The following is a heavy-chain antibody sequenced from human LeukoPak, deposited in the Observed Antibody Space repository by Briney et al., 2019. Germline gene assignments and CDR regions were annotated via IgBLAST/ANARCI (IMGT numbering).Heavy chain of an antibody. CDR2: FDPEDGET. J-gene: IGHJ4*02. Sequence: ASVKVSCKVSGYTLTELSMHGVRQAPGKGFEWRGGFDPEDGETIYAQKFQGRVTMTEDTSTDTAYMELSSLRSEDTAVYYCATRGVLRYFDWLFSFWGQGALVTVSS. V-gene: IGHV1-24*01. D-gene: IGHD3-9*01. CDR3: ATRGVLRYFDWLFSF. CDR1: GYTLTELS.